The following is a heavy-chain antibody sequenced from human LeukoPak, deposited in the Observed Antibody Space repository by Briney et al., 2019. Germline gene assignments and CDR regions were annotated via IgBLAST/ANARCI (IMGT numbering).Heavy chain of an antibody. Sequence: SETLSLTCTVSGGSISSYYWSWIRQPAGKGLEWIGRIYTSGSTNYNPSLKSRVTMSVDTSKNQFSLKLSSVTAADTAVYYCARSDDYYDSSGYDYYGMDVWGQGTTVTVSS. D-gene: IGHD3-22*01. CDR1: GGSISSYY. J-gene: IGHJ6*02. CDR3: ARSDDYYDSSGYDYYGMDV. V-gene: IGHV4-4*07. CDR2: IYTSGST.